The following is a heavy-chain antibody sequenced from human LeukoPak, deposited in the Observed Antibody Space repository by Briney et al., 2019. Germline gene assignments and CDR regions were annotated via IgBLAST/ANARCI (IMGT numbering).Heavy chain of an antibody. J-gene: IGHJ4*02. D-gene: IGHD4-17*01. V-gene: IGHV3-7*03. CDR2: IKQDGSEK. Sequence: GGSLRLSCAASGFTFSSYWMSWVRQAPGKGLEWVANIKQDGSEKYYVDSVKGRFTISRDKAKNSLYLQMHSLRAEDTAVYYCARESTTVTSRSYFDYWGQGTLVTVSS. CDR1: GFTFSSYW. CDR3: ARESTTVTSRSYFDY.